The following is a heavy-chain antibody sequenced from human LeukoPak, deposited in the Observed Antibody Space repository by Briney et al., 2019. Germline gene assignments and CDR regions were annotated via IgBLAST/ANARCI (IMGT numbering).Heavy chain of an antibody. D-gene: IGHD5-12*01. CDR1: GYTFTGYY. V-gene: IGHV1-2*02. CDR2: INPNSGGT. J-gene: IGHJ4*02. CDR3: ARDPSRGYGFDY. Sequence: ASVKVSCKASGYTFTGYYMHWVRQAPGQGLEWMGWINPNSGGTNYAQKFQGRVTMTRDTSISTAYMELSRLRSDDMAVYYCARDPSRGYGFDYWGQGTLVTVSS.